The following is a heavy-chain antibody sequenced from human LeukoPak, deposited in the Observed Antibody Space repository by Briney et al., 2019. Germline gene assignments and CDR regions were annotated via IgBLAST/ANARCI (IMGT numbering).Heavy chain of an antibody. J-gene: IGHJ4*02. V-gene: IGHV3-73*01. CDR2: VRGKANSYAT. CDR1: GFTFSGSA. Sequence: GGSLRLSCAASGFTFSGSAMHWVRQASGKGLEWVGLVRGKANSYATAYAASVRGRFTISRDDSKNTAYLQMNSLKTEDTAVYYCTTGNSGTDYWGQGTLVTVSS. CDR3: TTGNSGTDY. D-gene: IGHD1-26*01.